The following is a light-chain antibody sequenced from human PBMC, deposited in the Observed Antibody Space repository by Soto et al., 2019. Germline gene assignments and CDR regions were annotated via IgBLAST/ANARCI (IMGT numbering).Light chain of an antibody. Sequence: QSVLTQTPSASGSPGQSVTISCTGTSSDVGDYNHVSWYQQHPGKAPKLMIYEVSKRPSGVPDRFSGSKSGNTASLTVSGLQAVDEADYYCSSYAGSSSNSYVFGTGTKVTVL. CDR3: SSYAGSSSNSYV. CDR1: SSDVGDYNH. CDR2: EVS. J-gene: IGLJ1*01. V-gene: IGLV2-8*01.